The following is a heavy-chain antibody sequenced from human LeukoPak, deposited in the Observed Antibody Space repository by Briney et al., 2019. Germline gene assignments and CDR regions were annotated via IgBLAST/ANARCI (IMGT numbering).Heavy chain of an antibody. D-gene: IGHD1-26*01. V-gene: IGHV4-39*07. CDR2: IYYSGST. CDR1: GGSISSSSYY. J-gene: IGHJ4*02. CDR3: ARHAVGAQKGVIDY. Sequence: SETLSLTCTVSGGSISSSSYYWGWIRQPPGKGLEWIGSIYYSGSTYYNPSLKSRVTISVDTSKNQFSLKLSSVTAADTAVYYCARHAVGAQKGVIDYWGQGTLVTVSS.